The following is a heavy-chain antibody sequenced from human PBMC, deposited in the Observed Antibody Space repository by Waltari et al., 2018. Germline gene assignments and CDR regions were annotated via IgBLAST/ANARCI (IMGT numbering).Heavy chain of an antibody. D-gene: IGHD6-13*01. CDR1: GGSVSSGSYY. J-gene: IGHJ4*02. Sequence: QVQLQESGPGLVKPSETLSLTCTVSGGSVSSGSYYWSWIRQPPGKGLEWIGYIYYSGSTNYNPSLKSRVTISVDTSKNQFSLKLSSVTAADTAVYYCARDSSPNYFDYWGQGTLVTVSS. V-gene: IGHV4-61*01. CDR3: ARDSSPNYFDY. CDR2: IYYSGST.